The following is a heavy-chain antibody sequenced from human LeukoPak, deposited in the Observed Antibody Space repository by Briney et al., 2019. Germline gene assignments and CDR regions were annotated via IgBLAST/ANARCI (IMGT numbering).Heavy chain of an antibody. J-gene: IGHJ5*02. CDR2: IYTSGST. CDR3: ARDGMVAYYDFWSGYYQYNWFDP. V-gene: IGHV4-4*07. CDR1: GGSISSYY. Sequence: SETLSLTCTVSGGSISSYYWSWIRQPAGKGLEWIGRIYTSGSTNYNPSLKGRVTMSVDTSKNQFSLKLSSVTAADTAVYYCARDGMVAYYDFWSGYYQYNWFDPWGQGTLVTVSS. D-gene: IGHD3-3*01.